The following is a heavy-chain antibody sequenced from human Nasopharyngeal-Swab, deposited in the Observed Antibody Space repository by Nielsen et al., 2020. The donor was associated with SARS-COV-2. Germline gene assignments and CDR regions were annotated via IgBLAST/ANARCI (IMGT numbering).Heavy chain of an antibody. V-gene: IGHV1-46*01. D-gene: IGHD3-10*01. CDR3: ARDAGGFYTKDQPYFDY. Sequence: ASVKVSCKASGYTFTNYALSWVRQAPGQGLEWMGIINPTGGSTTFAQKFQGRVMMTRDTSTSTLYMELRGLRSEDTAVYFCARDAGGFYTKDQPYFDYWGQGSLVTVSS. J-gene: IGHJ4*02. CDR2: INPTGGST. CDR1: GYTFTNYA.